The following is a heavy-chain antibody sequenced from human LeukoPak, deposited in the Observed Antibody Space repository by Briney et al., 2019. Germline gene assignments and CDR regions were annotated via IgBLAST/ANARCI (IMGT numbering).Heavy chain of an antibody. CDR2: IYYSGST. J-gene: IGHJ4*02. V-gene: IGHV4-59*08. D-gene: IGHD4-17*01. CDR3: ARYGEEYRSGSVDY. Sequence: SETLSLTCTVSGGSISSYYWSWIRQPPGKGLEWIGYIYYSGSTNYNPSLKSRVTISVDTSKNQFSLKLSSVTAADTAVYYCARYGEEYRSGSVDYWGQGTLVTVSS. CDR1: GGSISSYY.